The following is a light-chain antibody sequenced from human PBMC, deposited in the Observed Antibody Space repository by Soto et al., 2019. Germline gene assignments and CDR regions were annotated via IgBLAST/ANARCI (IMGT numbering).Light chain of an antibody. V-gene: IGKV3-15*01. Sequence: EIVMAQSPATLPVSLGERGTLSCRASQTISSNLAWYQQKPGQAPRLLIFDASTRATGIPVRFSGSGSGTEFTLSISSLQSEDVAVYYCQQYKNWPRTFGQGTKVDIK. CDR2: DAS. CDR1: QTISSN. J-gene: IGKJ1*01. CDR3: QQYKNWPRT.